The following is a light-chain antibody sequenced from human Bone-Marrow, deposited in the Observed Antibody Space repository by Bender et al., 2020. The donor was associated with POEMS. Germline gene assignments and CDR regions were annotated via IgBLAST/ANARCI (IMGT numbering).Light chain of an antibody. CDR2: EVT. Sequence: QSALTQPASVSGSPGQSITISCTGTSSDVGGYDYVSWYQQHPGKAPKVMIYEVTNRPSGVSHRFSASKSGNTASLTISGLQAEDEADYFCSSYTSGIRGISTFVVFGGGTKVTVL. CDR1: SSDVGGYDY. CDR3: SSYTSGIRGISTFVV. J-gene: IGLJ2*01. V-gene: IGLV2-14*01.